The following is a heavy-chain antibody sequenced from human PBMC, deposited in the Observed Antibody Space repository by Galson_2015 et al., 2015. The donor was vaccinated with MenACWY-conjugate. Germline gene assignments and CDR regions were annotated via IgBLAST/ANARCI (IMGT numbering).Heavy chain of an antibody. CDR1: GDSISNRDYY. V-gene: IGHV4-39*01. CDR3: ARRRPRDIGGAFDI. CDR2: IHYSGGT. J-gene: IGHJ3*02. Sequence: EILSLTCSVSGDSISNRDYYWGWIRQPPGKGLQWIGNIHYSGGTYYNPSLKSRVTISVDTCQSQFYLRLRAVTAADTAAYYWARRRPRDIGGAFDIWGHGTMVTVAS. D-gene: IGHD2-15*01.